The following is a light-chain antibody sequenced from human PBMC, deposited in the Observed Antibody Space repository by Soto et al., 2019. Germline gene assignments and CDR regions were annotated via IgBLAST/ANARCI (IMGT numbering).Light chain of an antibody. CDR2: GAS. Sequence: EIVMTQSPATLSVSPGERATLSCRASQSVSSDLAWYQQKPGQAPRLLIYGASTRATAIPARFSGSGSGTEFTLTISSLQSEDFAVYYCQQYNNWPRTFGQGT. CDR3: QQYNNWPRT. CDR1: QSVSSD. J-gene: IGKJ1*01. V-gene: IGKV3-15*01.